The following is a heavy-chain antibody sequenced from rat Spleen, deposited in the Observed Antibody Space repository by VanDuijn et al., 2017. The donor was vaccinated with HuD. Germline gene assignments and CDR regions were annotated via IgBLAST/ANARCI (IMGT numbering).Heavy chain of an antibody. CDR1: GLTFSDYD. CDR3: ARPPYGYGSPYFDY. CDR2: ISDDGGST. V-gene: IGHV5S13*01. J-gene: IGHJ2*01. D-gene: IGHD1-7*01. Sequence: EVQLVESGGGLVQAGRSMKVSCAASGLTFSDYDMAWVLQAPTKGLEWVASISDDGGSTYYRDSVKGRFTISRDNAKNTQYLQMDSLRSEDTATYYCARPPYGYGSPYFDYWGQGVMVTVSS.